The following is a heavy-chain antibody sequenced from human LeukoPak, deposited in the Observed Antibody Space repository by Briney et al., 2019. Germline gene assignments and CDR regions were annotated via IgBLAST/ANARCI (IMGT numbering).Heavy chain of an antibody. V-gene: IGHV5-51*01. D-gene: IGHD3-3*01. CDR1: GYNFADYW. J-gene: IGHJ5*02. CDR2: IYPGDSDT. Sequence: GESLKISCKGSGYNFADYWIAWVRPMPGKGLEWMGSIYPGDSDTRYSPSFQGQVTISSDKSISTAYLQGSSLKASDTAMYYCARHGVQKTYYDFWSGPLNWFDPWGQGTLVTAPS. CDR3: ARHGVQKTYYDFWSGPLNWFDP.